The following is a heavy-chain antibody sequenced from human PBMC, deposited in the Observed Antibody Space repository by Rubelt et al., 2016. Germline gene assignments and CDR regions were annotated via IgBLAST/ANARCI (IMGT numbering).Heavy chain of an antibody. CDR2: ISSGGSST. CDR1: GFTFSSYN. J-gene: IGHJ3*02. V-gene: IGHV3-48*03. Sequence: LSCAASGFTFSSYNMNWVRQAPGKGLEWVSYISSGGSSTYYADSVKGRFTVSRDNAKNSLYLQMNSLRAEDTAVYYCAREATVAGTDDAFDIWGQGTMVTVSS. CDR3: AREATVAGTDDAFDI. D-gene: IGHD6-19*01.